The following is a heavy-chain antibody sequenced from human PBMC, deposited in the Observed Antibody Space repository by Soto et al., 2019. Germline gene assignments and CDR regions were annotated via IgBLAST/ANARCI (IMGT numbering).Heavy chain of an antibody. Sequence: EVQLLESGGGLVQPGGSLRLSCAASGFTFSSYVMSWVRQAPGKGLEWVSGISGSGDNTYYADSVKGRFTISRDNSKNTLFLQMNSLRAKDTALYFCAKEMGDYYDSSGSWFDPWGQGTLVTVSS. CDR2: ISGSGDNT. CDR3: AKEMGDYYDSSGSWFDP. V-gene: IGHV3-23*01. D-gene: IGHD3-22*01. CDR1: GFTFSSYV. J-gene: IGHJ5*02.